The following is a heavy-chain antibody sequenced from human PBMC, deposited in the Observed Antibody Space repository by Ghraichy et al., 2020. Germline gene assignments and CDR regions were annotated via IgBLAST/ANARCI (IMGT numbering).Heavy chain of an antibody. V-gene: IGHV3-43*01. D-gene: IGHD5-18*01. Sequence: GSLRLSCTASEFTFDDYTMHWVRQVRGKGLEWVSLISWDGDTIYYADSVKVRFTISRDNSKNSVYLQMSSLRTEDTVLYFCSRSGINYGYFPYQGMDVWGQGTTVTVSS. CDR3: SRSGINYGYFPYQGMDV. J-gene: IGHJ6*02. CDR1: EFTFDDYT. CDR2: ISWDGDTI.